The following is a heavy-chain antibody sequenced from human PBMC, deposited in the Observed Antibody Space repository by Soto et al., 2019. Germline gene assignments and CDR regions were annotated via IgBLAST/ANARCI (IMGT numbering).Heavy chain of an antibody. D-gene: IGHD2-2*01. CDR2: ISSSSSYI. V-gene: IGHV3-21*01. Sequence: PGGALRITFAACVFTFSSYSMNWVRQAPGKGLEWVSSISSSSSYIYYADSVKGRFTISRDNAKNSLYLQMNSLRAEDTAVYYCARIVVPAATDYYGMDVWGQGSTVTVSS. CDR3: ARIVVPAATDYYGMDV. J-gene: IGHJ6*02. CDR1: VFTFSSYS.